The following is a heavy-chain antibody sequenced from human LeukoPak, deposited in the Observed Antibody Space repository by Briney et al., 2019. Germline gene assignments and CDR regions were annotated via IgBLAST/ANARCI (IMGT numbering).Heavy chain of an antibody. CDR2: INPSGGST. D-gene: IGHD4-23*01. CDR3: ARVKGEYGGNSGGRFDP. Sequence: ASVKVSCKASGYTITSYYMHWVRQAPGQGLEWMGIINPSGGSTSYAQKFQGRVTMTRDTSTSTVYMELSSLRSEDTAVYYCARVKGEYGGNSGGRFDPWGQGTLVTVSS. V-gene: IGHV1-46*01. CDR1: GYTITSYY. J-gene: IGHJ5*02.